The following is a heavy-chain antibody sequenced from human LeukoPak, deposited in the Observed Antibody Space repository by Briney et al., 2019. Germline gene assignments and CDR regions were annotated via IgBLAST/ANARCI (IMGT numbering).Heavy chain of an antibody. D-gene: IGHD1-26*01. CDR3: ARGGIGYNRELRVWGNRPFDY. V-gene: IGHV4-39*07. Sequence: SETLSLTCTVSGVSISSSNSYWGWIRQPPGKGLEWIGEINHSGSTNYNPSLKSRVTISVDTSKNQFSLKLSSVTAADTAVYYCARGGIGYNRELRVWGNRPFDYWGQGTLVTVSS. J-gene: IGHJ4*02. CDR1: GVSISSSNSY. CDR2: INHSGST.